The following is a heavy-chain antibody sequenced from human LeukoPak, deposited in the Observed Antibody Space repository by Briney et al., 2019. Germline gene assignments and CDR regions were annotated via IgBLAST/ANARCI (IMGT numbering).Heavy chain of an antibody. D-gene: IGHD6-25*01. CDR1: GGSISTSSDY. J-gene: IGHJ4*02. CDR2: IFYGGGT. CDR3: ARQVATAAADTRGYFDY. Sequence: SETLSLTCIVSGGSISTSSDYWGWIRQAPQKGLEWVGSIFYGGGTHYNPSLKSRATISVDTSKSQFSLKLTSVTAADAAVYFCARQVATAAADTRGYFDYWGQGTVVTVSS. V-gene: IGHV4-39*01.